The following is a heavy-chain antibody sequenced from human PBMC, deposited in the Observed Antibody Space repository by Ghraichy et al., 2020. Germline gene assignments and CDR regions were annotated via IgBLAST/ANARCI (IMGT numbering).Heavy chain of an antibody. D-gene: IGHD3-9*01. CDR1: GFTFSSYS. J-gene: IGHJ6*02. Sequence: LSLTCAASGFTFSSYSMNWVRQAPGKGLEWISYITSSSTTIYYADSVKGRFTISRDNDQNSLYLQMNSLRDEDTAVYYCARDQYDILTEDYGMDVWGQGTTVTVSS. CDR2: ITSSSTTI. CDR3: ARDQYDILTEDYGMDV. V-gene: IGHV3-48*02.